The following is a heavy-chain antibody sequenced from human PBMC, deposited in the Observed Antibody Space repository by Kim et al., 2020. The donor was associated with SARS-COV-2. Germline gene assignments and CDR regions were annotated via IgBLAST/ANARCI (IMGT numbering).Heavy chain of an antibody. Sequence: GGSLRLSYAASGFTFSSYEMNWVRQAPGKGLEWVSYISSSGSTIYYADSVKGRFTISRVYAKNSLYLLMKSLRAEDTAVYYCARAKFDWLLYSYGMDVWGQGTTVTVSS. D-gene: IGHD3-9*01. CDR3: ARAKFDWLLYSYGMDV. CDR1: GFTFSSYE. V-gene: IGHV3-48*03. CDR2: ISSSGSTI. J-gene: IGHJ6*02.